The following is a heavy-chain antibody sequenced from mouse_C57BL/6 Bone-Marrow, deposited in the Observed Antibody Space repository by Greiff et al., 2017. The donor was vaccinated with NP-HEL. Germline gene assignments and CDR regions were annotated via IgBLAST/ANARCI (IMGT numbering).Heavy chain of an antibody. CDR2: INPSTGGT. Sequence: EVQLQQSGPELVKPGASVKISCKASGYSFTGYYMNWVKQSPEKSLEWIGEINPSTGGTTYNQKFKAKATLTVDKSSSTAYMQLKSLTSEYSAVYYCARRDNGNFYFYDWGQGTTLTVSS. J-gene: IGHJ2*01. D-gene: IGHD2-1*01. V-gene: IGHV1-42*01. CDR1: GYSFTGYY. CDR3: ARRDNGNFYFYD.